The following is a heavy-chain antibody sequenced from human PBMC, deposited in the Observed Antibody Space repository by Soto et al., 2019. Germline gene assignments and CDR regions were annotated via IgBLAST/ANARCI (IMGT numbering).Heavy chain of an antibody. CDR3: ARLARLGELSTLDY. D-gene: IGHD3-16*02. Sequence: GQSRKISCNVSVYSFTSYWIGWVRQMPGKGLEWMGIIYPGDSDTRYSPSFQGQVTISADKSISTAYLQWSSLKASDTAMYYCARLARLGELSTLDYWGQGTLVTVSS. V-gene: IGHV5-51*01. CDR1: VYSFTSYW. J-gene: IGHJ4*02. CDR2: IYPGDSDT.